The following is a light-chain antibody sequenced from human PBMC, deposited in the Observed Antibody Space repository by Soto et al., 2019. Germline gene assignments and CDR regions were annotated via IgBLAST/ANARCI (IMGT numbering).Light chain of an antibody. V-gene: IGLV1-40*01. Sequence: QSVLTQPPSVSGAPGQRVTISCTGRGSNIGAGFDVHWYQQLPGTVPKLLIHGNTNRPSGVPDRFSGSRSGTSASLAITGLQVEDDADYYCQSYDSSLGSVFGGGTKLTVL. J-gene: IGLJ2*01. CDR3: QSYDSSLGSV. CDR1: GSNIGAGFD. CDR2: GNT.